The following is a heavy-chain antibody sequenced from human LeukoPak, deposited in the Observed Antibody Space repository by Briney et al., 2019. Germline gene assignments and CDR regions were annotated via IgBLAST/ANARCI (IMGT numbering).Heavy chain of an antibody. CDR3: ARWGSWAGDYYYMDV. Sequence: ASVKVSCKASGYTFTGYYMHWVRQAPGQGLEWMGWINPNSGGTNYAQKFQGRVTMTRDTSISTAYMELSRLRSDDTAVYYCARWGSWAGDYYYMDVWGKGTTVTVSS. J-gene: IGHJ6*03. CDR1: GYTFTGYY. CDR2: INPNSGGT. V-gene: IGHV1-2*02. D-gene: IGHD6-13*01.